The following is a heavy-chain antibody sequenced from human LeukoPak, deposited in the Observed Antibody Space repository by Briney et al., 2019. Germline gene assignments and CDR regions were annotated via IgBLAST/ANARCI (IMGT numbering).Heavy chain of an antibody. D-gene: IGHD1-26*01. CDR1: GGSISSSSYY. Sequence: SETLSLTCTVSGGSISSSSYYWGWIRQPPGKGLEWIGSIYYSGSTYYNLSLKSRVTISVDTSKNQFSLKLSSVTAADTAVYYCARQRYSGSYFVDYWGQGTLVTVSS. CDR2: IYYSGST. V-gene: IGHV4-39*01. CDR3: ARQRYSGSYFVDY. J-gene: IGHJ4*02.